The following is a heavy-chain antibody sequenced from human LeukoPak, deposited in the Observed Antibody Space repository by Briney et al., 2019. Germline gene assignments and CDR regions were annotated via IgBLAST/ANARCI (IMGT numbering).Heavy chain of an antibody. CDR1: GGSFSRGSYF. CDR3: ARDRAVAGNDAFDL. J-gene: IGHJ3*01. V-gene: IGHV4-61*01. CDR2: IYYSGST. Sequence: PSETLSLTCTVSGGSFSRGSYFWSWIRQPPGKGLECIGYIYYSGSTKYNPSLKSRVTISIDTSKNQFSLKLTSVTAADTAVYYCARDRAVAGNDAFDLWGQGTMVTVSS. D-gene: IGHD6-19*01.